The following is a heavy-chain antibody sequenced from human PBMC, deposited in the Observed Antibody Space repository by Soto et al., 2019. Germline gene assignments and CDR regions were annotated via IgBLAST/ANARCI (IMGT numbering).Heavy chain of an antibody. CDR1: GYTLNEVA. CDR2: FDPDEAET. CDR3: TTYHGDYNFYH. V-gene: IGHV1-24*01. D-gene: IGHD4-17*01. Sequence: QVQLVQSGAEVKKPGASVKVSCKVSGYTLNEVAMHWVRQAPGKGLEWLGGFDPDEAETIYAQHFQGRVTMTEDKSTDIVYMELSSLRSEDTALYFCTTYHGDYNFYHWGQGTLVTVSS. J-gene: IGHJ1*01.